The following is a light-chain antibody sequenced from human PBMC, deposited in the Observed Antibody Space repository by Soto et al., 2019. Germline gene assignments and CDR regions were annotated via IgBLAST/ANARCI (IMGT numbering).Light chain of an antibody. J-gene: IGLJ1*01. CDR3: CSYAGSYTFV. Sequence: QSVLTQPASVSGSPGQSITISCTGTSGYIGNFNFVSWYQQHPGKVPKLIIYDVSKRPSGVPDRFSGSKSGNTASLTISGLQAEDEADYYCCSYAGSYTFVFGIGTKVTVL. CDR1: SGYIGNFNF. CDR2: DVS. V-gene: IGLV2-11*01.